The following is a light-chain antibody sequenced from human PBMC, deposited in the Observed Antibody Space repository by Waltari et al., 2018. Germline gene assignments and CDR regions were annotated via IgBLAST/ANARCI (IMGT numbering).Light chain of an antibody. V-gene: IGLV2-14*03. CDR1: SRDVGGYNY. CDR2: DVI. J-gene: IGLJ1*01. CDR3: SSYISSSTPYV. Sequence: QSALTQPASVSGSPGPSITIPCTGTSRDVGGYNYVPWYQQHPGKAPKLLIYDVIYRPSGVSDRFSGSKSGNTASLIISGIQADDEADYYCSSYISSSTPYVFGTGTKVTVL.